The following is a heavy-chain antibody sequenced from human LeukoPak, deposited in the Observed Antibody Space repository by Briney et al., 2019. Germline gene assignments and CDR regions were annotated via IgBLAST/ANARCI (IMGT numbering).Heavy chain of an antibody. J-gene: IGHJ4*02. D-gene: IGHD2-2*01. CDR2: ISSSGSTI. CDR1: GFTFSDYY. V-gene: IGHV3-11*04. Sequence: GGSLRLSCAASGFTFSDYYMSWIRQAPGKGLEWVSYISSSGSTIYYADSVKGRFTISRDNAKNSLYLQMNSLRAEDTAVYYGAKSWCETICYGIYDWGQGTLVTVS. CDR3: AKSWCETICYGIYD.